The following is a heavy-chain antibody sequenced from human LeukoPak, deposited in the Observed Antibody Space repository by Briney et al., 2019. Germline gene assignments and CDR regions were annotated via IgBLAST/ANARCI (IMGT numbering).Heavy chain of an antibody. J-gene: IGHJ4*02. CDR3: ARVQQLGQGFHY. D-gene: IGHD6-13*01. V-gene: IGHV6-1*01. CDR2: TYYRSKWYN. CDR1: GDSVSNNNVA. Sequence: SQTLSLTCAISGDSVSNNNVAWNWVGQSPSRGLEWLGRTYYRSKWYNDYAVSVKSRITITPDTSKNQVSLQLSSVSLEDTAIYFCARVQQLGQGFHYWGQGTLVTVSS.